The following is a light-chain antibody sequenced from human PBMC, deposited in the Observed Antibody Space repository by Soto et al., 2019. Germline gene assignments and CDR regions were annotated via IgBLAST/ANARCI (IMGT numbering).Light chain of an antibody. CDR1: SSDVGGYNY. Sequence: QSALPQPPSASGSPGQSVTISCTGTSSDVGGYNYVSWYQQHPGKAPKLMIYEVSKRPSGVPDRFSGSKSGNTASLTVSGLQAEDEDDYYCSSYAGSNNVVFGGGTKLTVL. CDR2: EVS. V-gene: IGLV2-8*01. CDR3: SSYAGSNNVV. J-gene: IGLJ2*01.